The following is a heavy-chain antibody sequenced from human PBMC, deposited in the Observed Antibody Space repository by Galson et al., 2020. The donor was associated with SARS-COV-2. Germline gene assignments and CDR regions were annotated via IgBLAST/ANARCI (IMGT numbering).Heavy chain of an antibody. CDR2: VHHDGNT. D-gene: IGHD1-26*01. J-gene: IGHJ4*02. V-gene: IGHV4-38-2*01. Sequence: SETMSLTCSVSGDSVSNGYYWGWLRQPPGRGLAWIGRVHHDGNTYYNTSLESRVVISMDTPNNQFALRMHSVTAADTAGYFGASAYSGPITYWGQGSLVTVAS. CDR3: ASAYSGPITY. CDR1: GDSVSNGYY.